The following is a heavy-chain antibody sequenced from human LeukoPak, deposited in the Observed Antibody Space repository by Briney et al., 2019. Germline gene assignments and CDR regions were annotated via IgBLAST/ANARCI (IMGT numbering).Heavy chain of an antibody. D-gene: IGHD6-13*01. V-gene: IGHV3-7*01. CDR2: IKQDGSEK. CDR3: AREIPGTVGLDS. J-gene: IGHJ5*01. Sequence: GGSLRLSCAASGFAFSDYWMTWVRQAPGKGLEWLANIKQDGSEKYNVDSVKGRFTISRDNAKNSLYLQMNSLRAEDTAVYYCAREIPGTVGLDSWGHGTLVTVSS. CDR1: GFAFSDYW.